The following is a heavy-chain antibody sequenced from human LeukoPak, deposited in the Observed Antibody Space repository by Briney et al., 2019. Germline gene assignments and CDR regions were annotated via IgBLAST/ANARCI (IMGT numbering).Heavy chain of an antibody. CDR1: GYTFTSYG. Sequence: GASVKVSCKASGYTFTSYGISWVRQAPGQGLEWMGWISAYNGNTNYAQKLQGRVTMTTDTSTSTAYMELRSLRSDDTAVYYCARPLSIQLWSEFDYWGQGTLVTVSS. V-gene: IGHV1-18*01. CDR3: ARPLSIQLWSEFDY. D-gene: IGHD5-18*01. CDR2: ISAYNGNT. J-gene: IGHJ4*02.